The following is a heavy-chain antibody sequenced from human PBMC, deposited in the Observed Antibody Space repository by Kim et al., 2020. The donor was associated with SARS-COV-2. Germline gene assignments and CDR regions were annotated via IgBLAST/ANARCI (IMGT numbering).Heavy chain of an antibody. CDR2: IYYSGST. Sequence: SETLSLTCTVSGGSISSSSYYWGWIRQPPGKGLEWIGSIYYSGSTYYNPSLKSRVTISVDTSKNQFSLKLSSVTAADPAVYYCARQLAGRINWFDPWGQGTLVTVSS. CDR1: GGSISSSSYY. V-gene: IGHV4-39*01. CDR3: ARQLAGRINWFDP. J-gene: IGHJ5*02.